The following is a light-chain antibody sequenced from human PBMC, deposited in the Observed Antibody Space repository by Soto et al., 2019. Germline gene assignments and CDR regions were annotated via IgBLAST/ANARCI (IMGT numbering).Light chain of an antibody. CDR1: QSVSSN. CDR3: QQYNNWPQLT. Sequence: EIVMTQSPATLSVSPGERATLSCRASQSVSSNLAWYQQKPGQAHRLLIYGASTRATGIPAWFSGSGSGTEFTLTISSLQSEDFAVYYCQQYNNWPQLTFGGGTKVEIK. J-gene: IGKJ4*01. V-gene: IGKV3-15*01. CDR2: GAS.